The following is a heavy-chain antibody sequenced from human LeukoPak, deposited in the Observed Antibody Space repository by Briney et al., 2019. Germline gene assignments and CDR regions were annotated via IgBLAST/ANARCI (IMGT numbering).Heavy chain of an antibody. CDR2: MNPNSGNA. Sequence: ASVKVSCKASGYTFTNYDINWVRQASGQGLEWVGWMNPNSGNAGFAQKFKGRITMTGDTTTNTAYMEVFSLTPDDTAIYYCATQRWEKLHGSYYYDGMDVWGQGTTVTVS. J-gene: IGHJ6*02. V-gene: IGHV1-8*01. CDR1: GYTFTNYD. CDR3: ATQRWEKLHGSYYYDGMDV. D-gene: IGHD1-26*01.